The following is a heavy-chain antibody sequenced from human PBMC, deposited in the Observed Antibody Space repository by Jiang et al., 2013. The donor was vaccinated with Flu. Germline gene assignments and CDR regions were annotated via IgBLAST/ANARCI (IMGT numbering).Heavy chain of an antibody. CDR2: IYTSGST. J-gene: IGHJ4*02. CDR3: ARDLDNWNDGGHFDY. Sequence: SGYYWSWIRQPPGKGLEWIGRIYTSGSTNYNPSLKSRVTMSVDTSKSQFSLKLSSVTAADTAVYYCARDLDNWNDGGHFDYWGQGTLVTVSS. CDR1: SGYY. D-gene: IGHD1-20*01. V-gene: IGHV4-4*07.